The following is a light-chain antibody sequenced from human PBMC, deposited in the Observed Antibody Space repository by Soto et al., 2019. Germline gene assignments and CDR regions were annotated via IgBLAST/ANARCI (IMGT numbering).Light chain of an antibody. J-gene: IGKJ5*01. V-gene: IGKV3-20*01. CDR1: QSVRSTY. Sequence: EIVLTQSPGILSLSPGERATLSCTASQSVRSTYLAWYQQKPGQAPRLLIHGASSRATGIPDRFSGSGSGTDFTLTISRLEPEDFAVYYCQYYSSSLSITFGQGTRLEIK. CDR2: GAS. CDR3: QYYSSSLSIT.